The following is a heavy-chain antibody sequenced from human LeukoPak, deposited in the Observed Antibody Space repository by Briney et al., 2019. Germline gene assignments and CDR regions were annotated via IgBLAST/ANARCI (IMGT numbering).Heavy chain of an antibody. J-gene: IGHJ4*02. CDR2: ISAYNGNT. CDR1: GYTFTSYG. CDR3: ALSPSGSDPLDY. V-gene: IGHV1-18*01. D-gene: IGHD1-26*01. Sequence: ASVKVSCRASGYTFTSYGISWVRQAPGKGLEWMGWISAYNGNTNYAQKLQGRVTMTTDTSTSTAYMELRSLRSDDTAVYYCALSPSGSDPLDYWGQGTLVTVSS.